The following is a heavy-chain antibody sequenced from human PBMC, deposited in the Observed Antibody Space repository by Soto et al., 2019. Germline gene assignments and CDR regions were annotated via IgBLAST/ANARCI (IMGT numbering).Heavy chain of an antibody. CDR1: GYTFTGYY. V-gene: IGHV1-2*02. CDR2: IIPNSGDT. CDR3: ATNTAVVNGFSY. J-gene: IGHJ4*02. D-gene: IGHD5-18*01. Sequence: WASVKVSCKASGYTFTGYYMHWVPQAPGQGLEWMGWIIPNSGDTNYAQKFQGRVTMTRDTSISTAYMELSRLRSDDTAVYYCATNTAVVNGFSYWGQGXLVTVSS.